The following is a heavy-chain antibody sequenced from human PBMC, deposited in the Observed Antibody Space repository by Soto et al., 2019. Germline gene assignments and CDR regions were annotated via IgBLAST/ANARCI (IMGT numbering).Heavy chain of an antibody. D-gene: IGHD3-16*01. CDR3: AKDLSWGQCDY. V-gene: IGHV3-74*03. J-gene: IGHJ4*02. Sequence: EVQLVESGGGLVQPGGSLRLSCAGSGFTFSNYWMHWVRQDPEKGLVWVSTINTDGTTTQYADSVKGRFTVTRDNAKXXLYXXXNSLRVEDTAVYFCAKDLSWGQCDYWGQGTLVTVSS. CDR2: INTDGTTT. CDR1: GFTFSNYW.